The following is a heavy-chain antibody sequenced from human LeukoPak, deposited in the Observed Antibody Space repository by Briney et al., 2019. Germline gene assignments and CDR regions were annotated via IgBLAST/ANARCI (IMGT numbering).Heavy chain of an antibody. J-gene: IGHJ2*01. D-gene: IGHD5-18*01. CDR1: GGSISSSSYY. CDR2: IYYSGST. Sequence: PSETLSLTCTVSGGSISSSSYYWGWIRQPPGKGLEWIGSIYYSGSTYYNPSLKSRVTISVDTSKNQFSLKLSSVTAADTAVYYCALGGYSSKALNWYFDLWGRGTLVTVSS. V-gene: IGHV4-39*01. CDR3: ALGGYSSKALNWYFDL.